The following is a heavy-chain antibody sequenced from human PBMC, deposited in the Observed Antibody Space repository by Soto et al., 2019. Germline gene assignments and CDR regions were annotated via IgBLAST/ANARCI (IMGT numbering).Heavy chain of an antibody. CDR3: ARAGKTYSAFDI. V-gene: IGHV3-48*01. J-gene: IGHJ3*02. Sequence: GGSLRLSCAASGFTFSTYSMNWARQAPGKGLEWVSYLTSSTDYADSVKGRFTISRDNSKNSLYLQMNSLRAEDTAVYYCARAGKTYSAFDIWGQGTMVTVSS. CDR2: LTSST. D-gene: IGHD2-15*01. CDR1: GFTFSTYS.